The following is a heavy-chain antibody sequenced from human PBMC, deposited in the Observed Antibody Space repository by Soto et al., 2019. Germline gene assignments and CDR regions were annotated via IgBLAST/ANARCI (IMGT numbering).Heavy chain of an antibody. CDR1: GGTFSSYA. J-gene: IGHJ6*02. V-gene: IGHV1-69*13. CDR2: IIPIFGTA. D-gene: IGHD3-10*01. Sequence: SVKVSWKASGGTFSSYAISWVRQAPGQGLEWMGGIIPIFGTANYAQKFQGRVTITADESTSTAYMELSSLRSEDTAVYYCARGKDYYGSGRIYYYYSYGMDVWGQGTTVTVSS. CDR3: ARGKDYYGSGRIYYYYSYGMDV.